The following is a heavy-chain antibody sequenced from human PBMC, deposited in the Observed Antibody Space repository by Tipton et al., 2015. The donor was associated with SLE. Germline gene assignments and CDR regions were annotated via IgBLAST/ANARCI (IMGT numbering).Heavy chain of an antibody. CDR1: GGSISSSPYF. CDR2: IYYSGST. CDR3: GRHGYSGFGVDY. V-gene: IGHV4-39*07. J-gene: IGHJ4*01. D-gene: IGHD6-19*01. Sequence: TLSLTCTVSGGSISSSPYFWGWIRQPPGKGPEWLGSIYYSGSTYYNPSLKSRVTISVDTSKNQFSVKLSSVTAADTAVYYCGRHGYSGFGVDYWGHRSLVTVSS.